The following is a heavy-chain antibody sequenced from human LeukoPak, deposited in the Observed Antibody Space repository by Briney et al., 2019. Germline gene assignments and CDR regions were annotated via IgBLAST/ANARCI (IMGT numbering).Heavy chain of an antibody. CDR2: INSSGTTT. V-gene: IGHV3-48*03. J-gene: IGHJ4*02. Sequence: PGGSLRLSCAASGFPFSSYEMIWVRQAPGKGLEWVSDINSSGTTTYYADSVRGRFTIFRDDAKNSLYLQMNSLRAEDTAVYYCAREGSFYFDNWGQGALVIVSS. CDR1: GFPFSSYE. CDR3: AREGSFYFDN. D-gene: IGHD1-26*01.